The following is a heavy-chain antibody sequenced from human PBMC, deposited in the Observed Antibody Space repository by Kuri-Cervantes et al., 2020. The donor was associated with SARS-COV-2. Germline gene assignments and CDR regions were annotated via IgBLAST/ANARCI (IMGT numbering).Heavy chain of an antibody. Sequence: SETLSLTCVVSDYSISSAYYWGWIRQPPGKGLEWIGNIFHTGNTYYNPSLKSRVTISGDTSKNQVSLKLSSVTAADTAVYYCASQDDTSGFYYAYDYGGQGTLVTVSS. V-gene: IGHV4-38-2*01. J-gene: IGHJ4*02. CDR1: DYSISSAYY. D-gene: IGHD3-22*01. CDR3: ASQDDTSGFYYAYDY. CDR2: IFHTGNT.